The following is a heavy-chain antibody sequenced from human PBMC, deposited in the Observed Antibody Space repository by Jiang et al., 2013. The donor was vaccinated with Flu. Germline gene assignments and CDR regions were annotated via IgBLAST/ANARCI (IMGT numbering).Heavy chain of an antibody. J-gene: IGHJ4*02. Sequence: GAEVKKPGAXVKSPARLLVTPLPAMVSAGCVQAPGQGLEWMGWISAYNGNTNYAQKLQGRVTMTTDTSTSTAYMELRSLRSDDTAVYYCARLPGGSSWYYFDYWGQGTLVTVSS. CDR2: ISAYNGNT. D-gene: IGHD6-13*01. V-gene: IGHV1-18*01. CDR1: VTPLPAMV. CDR3: ARLPGGSSWYYFDY.